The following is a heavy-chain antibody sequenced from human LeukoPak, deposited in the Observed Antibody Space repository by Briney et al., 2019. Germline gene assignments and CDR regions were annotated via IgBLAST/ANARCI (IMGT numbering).Heavy chain of an antibody. V-gene: IGHV4-39*01. Sequence: SETLSLTCTVSGDSFSSVTDYWAWIRQPPGKGLEWIASGDYSGGTYYNPSLESRVAISADMSKNQFSLKLSSVTAADTAVYYCANSIAARLWSFDYWGQGTLVTVSS. CDR3: ANSIAARLWSFDY. J-gene: IGHJ4*02. D-gene: IGHD6-6*01. CDR1: GDSFSSVTDY. CDR2: GDYSGGT.